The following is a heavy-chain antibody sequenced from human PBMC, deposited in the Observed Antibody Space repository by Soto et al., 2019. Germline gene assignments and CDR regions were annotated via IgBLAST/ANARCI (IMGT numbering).Heavy chain of an antibody. CDR1: GGTVSSGSYY. CDR3: ARETSSGEDYYGMDV. D-gene: IGHD3-22*01. V-gene: IGHV4-61*01. J-gene: IGHJ6*02. Sequence: QVQLQESGPGLVKPSETLSLTCTVSGGTVSSGSYYWSWIRQPPGKGLEWIGSIYSSGSTNYNPSRKSRVTLPVDTSKHQFSLKLISVTAADTAVYYCARETSSGEDYYGMDVWGQGTTVTVSS. CDR2: IYSSGST.